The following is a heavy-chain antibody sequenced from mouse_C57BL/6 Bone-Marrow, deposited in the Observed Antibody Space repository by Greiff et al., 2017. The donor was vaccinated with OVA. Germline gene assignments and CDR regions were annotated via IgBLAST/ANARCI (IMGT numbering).Heavy chain of an antibody. CDR3: ARSPYYYGSSYCYWYLDV. Sequence: VQLQQSGPELVKPGASVKISCKASGYAFSSSWMNWVKQRPGKGLEWIGRIYPGDGDTNYNGKFKGKATLTADKSSSTAYMQLSSLTSEDSAVYFCARSPYYYGSSYCYWYLDVWGTGTTVTVSS. V-gene: IGHV1-82*01. CDR2: IYPGDGDT. D-gene: IGHD1-1*01. J-gene: IGHJ1*03. CDR1: GYAFSSSW.